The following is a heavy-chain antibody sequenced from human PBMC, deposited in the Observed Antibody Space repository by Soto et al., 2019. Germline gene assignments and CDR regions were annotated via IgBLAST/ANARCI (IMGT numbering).Heavy chain of an antibody. D-gene: IGHD3-22*01. V-gene: IGHV5-51*01. CDR3: ARHIVVTGPDV. CDR2: IYPADSDT. Sequence: PGESLKISCKASGYSFATYWIGWVRQMPGKGLEWMGVIYPADSDTRYSPSFQGQVTISADKSISTAYLQWSTLKASDTAIYYCARHIVVTGPDVWGQGTTVTVSS. CDR1: GYSFATYW. J-gene: IGHJ6*02.